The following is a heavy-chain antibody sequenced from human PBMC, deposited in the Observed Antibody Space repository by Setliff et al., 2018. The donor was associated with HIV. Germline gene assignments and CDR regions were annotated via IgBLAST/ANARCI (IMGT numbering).Heavy chain of an antibody. CDR2: IYYSGST. D-gene: IGHD3-22*01. J-gene: IGHJ4*02. CDR1: GDSITSNSYY. Sequence: SETLSLTCTVSGDSITSNSYYWGWIRQPPGKGLEWIGTIYYSGSTYYNPSLKSRVTISVDTSKNQFSLRLSSVTAADTTVYYCARHSGLGGYYSPFDYWGPGTLVTVSS. CDR3: ARHSGLGGYYSPFDY. V-gene: IGHV4-39*01.